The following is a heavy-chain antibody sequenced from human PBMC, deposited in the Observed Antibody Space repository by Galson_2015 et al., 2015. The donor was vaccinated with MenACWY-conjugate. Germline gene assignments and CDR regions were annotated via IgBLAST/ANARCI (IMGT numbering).Heavy chain of an antibody. CDR2: IKEDGSER. J-gene: IGHJ4*02. CDR1: GFSLSHYW. Sequence: SLRLSCAASGFSLSHYWMSWVRQAPGKGLEWVANIKEDGSERYYVDSVKGRFTISRDNAKNSLFLQMNSLRAEDTAVYYCARPVRVRLNVSPYYFYNWVQGTLVTVSS. V-gene: IGHV3-7*03. CDR3: ARPVRVRLNVSPYYFYN. D-gene: IGHD3-16*01.